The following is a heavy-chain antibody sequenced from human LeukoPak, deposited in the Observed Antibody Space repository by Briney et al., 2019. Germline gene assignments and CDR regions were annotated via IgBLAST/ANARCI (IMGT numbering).Heavy chain of an antibody. CDR3: ARVRLRSINWFDP. Sequence: GGSLRLSCAASGFTFSSYWMSWVRQAPGKGLEWVANIKQDGSEKYYVDSVKGRFTISRDNAKNSLYLQMNSLRAEDTAVYYCARVRLRSINWFDPWGQGTLVTVSS. CDR2: IKQDGSEK. CDR1: GFTFSSYW. D-gene: IGHD4-17*01. V-gene: IGHV3-7*01. J-gene: IGHJ5*02.